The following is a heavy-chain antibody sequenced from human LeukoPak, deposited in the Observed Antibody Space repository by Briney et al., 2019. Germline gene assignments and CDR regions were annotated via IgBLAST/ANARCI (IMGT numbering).Heavy chain of an antibody. V-gene: IGHV5-51*03. CDR2: IFLDDSQI. D-gene: IGHD2-21*01. CDR1: DHTLNIYW. J-gene: IGHJ4*02. Sequence: GESLNISCKESDHTLNIYWIAWVRQMPGRGLEWMGIIFLDDSQIEYNPSFQGQITISADKSVKTAYLQWDSLQTSDTALYYCATSTYSVAAHIDYWGQGTPVTVST. CDR3: ATSTYSVAAHIDY.